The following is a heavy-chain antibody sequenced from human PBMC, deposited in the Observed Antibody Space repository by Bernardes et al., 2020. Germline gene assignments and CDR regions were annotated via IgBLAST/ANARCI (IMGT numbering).Heavy chain of an antibody. CDR1: GGTFSSYA. J-gene: IGHJ3*02. Sequence: SVKVSCKASGGTFSSYAISWVRQAPGQGLEWMGGIIPIFGTANYAQKFQGRVTITADESTSTAYMELSSLRSEDTAVYYCARDCSSTSCYRGDAFDIWGQGTMVTVSS. D-gene: IGHD2-2*02. CDR3: ARDCSSTSCYRGDAFDI. CDR2: IIPIFGTA. V-gene: IGHV1-69*13.